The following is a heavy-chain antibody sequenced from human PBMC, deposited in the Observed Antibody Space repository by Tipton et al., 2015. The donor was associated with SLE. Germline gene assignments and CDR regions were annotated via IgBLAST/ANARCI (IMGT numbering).Heavy chain of an antibody. CDR1: GGSFSGYY. CDR3: AKDLKPVVAGTDAFDI. CDR2: INHSGST. J-gene: IGHJ3*02. D-gene: IGHD6-19*01. V-gene: IGHV4-34*01. Sequence: TLSLTCAVYGGSFSGYYWSWIRQPPGKGLEWIGEINHSGSTNYNPSLKSRVTISVDTSKNQFSLKLSSVTAADTAVYYCAKDLKPVVAGTDAFDIWGQGTMVTVSS.